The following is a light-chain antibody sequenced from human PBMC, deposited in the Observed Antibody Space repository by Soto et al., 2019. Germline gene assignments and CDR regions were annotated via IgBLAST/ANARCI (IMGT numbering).Light chain of an antibody. CDR2: QDS. Sequence: ELTQPPSVSVSPGQTASITCSGDKLGDKYACWYQQKPGQSPVLVIYQDSKRPSGIPERFSGSNSGNTATLTISGTQAMDGADYYCQAWDSSTYVFGTGTKVTVL. V-gene: IGLV3-1*01. CDR3: QAWDSSTYV. J-gene: IGLJ1*01. CDR1: KLGDKY.